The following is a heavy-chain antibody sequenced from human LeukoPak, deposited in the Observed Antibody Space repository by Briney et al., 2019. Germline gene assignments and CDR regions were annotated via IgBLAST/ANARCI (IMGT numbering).Heavy chain of an antibody. D-gene: IGHD4-17*01. J-gene: IGHJ5*02. Sequence: SETLSLTCAVYGGSFSGYYWSWIRQPPGKGLEWIGEISHSGSTNYNPSLKSRVTISVDTSKNQFSLKLSSVTAADTAVYYCARGAPTRWFDPWGQGTLVTVSS. CDR1: GGSFSGYY. CDR2: ISHSGST. V-gene: IGHV4-34*01. CDR3: ARGAPTRWFDP.